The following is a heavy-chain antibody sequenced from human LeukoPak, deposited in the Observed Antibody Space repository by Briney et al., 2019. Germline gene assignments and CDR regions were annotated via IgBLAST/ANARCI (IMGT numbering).Heavy chain of an antibody. CDR1: GFTFSSYG. CDR2: ISGSGDKI. Sequence: GGSLRLSCAASGFTFSSYGMSWVRQAPGKGLEWVSVISGSGDKIYYADSYGDSVKGRFTISRDNAKNSLYLQMNSLRAEDTALYYCAKVGLSWVTKDAFDILGQGTMVTVSS. CDR3: AKVGLSWVTKDAFDI. V-gene: IGHV3-23*01. J-gene: IGHJ3*02. D-gene: IGHD2/OR15-2a*01.